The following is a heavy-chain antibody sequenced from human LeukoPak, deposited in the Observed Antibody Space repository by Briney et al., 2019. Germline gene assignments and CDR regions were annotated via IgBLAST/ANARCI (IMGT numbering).Heavy chain of an antibody. CDR2: IIPIFGTT. V-gene: IGHV1-69*06. Sequence: SVKVSCKASGGTFSSYAISWVRRAPGQGLEWMGGIIPIFGTTDYAQKFQGRVTITADKFTSTVYMELSSLRSEDTAVYYCARSKNRKYYDSSGYLIVWGQGTLVTVSS. J-gene: IGHJ4*02. CDR3: ARSKNRKYYDSSGYLIV. D-gene: IGHD3-22*01. CDR1: GGTFSSYA.